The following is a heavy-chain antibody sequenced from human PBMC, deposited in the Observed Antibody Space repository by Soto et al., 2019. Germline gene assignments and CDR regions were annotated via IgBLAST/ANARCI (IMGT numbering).Heavy chain of an antibody. CDR1: GFTFSSYA. CDR3: ARVDSNYYHFDF. J-gene: IGHJ4*02. CDR2: IRSSTDST. V-gene: IGHV3-23*01. D-gene: IGHD4-4*01. Sequence: PGGSLRLSCAASGFTFSSYAMSWVRQAPGKGLEWVSAIRSSTDSTWYADSAKGRFTISSDNSKNTLYLQMNSLRAEDTARYYCARVDSNYYHFDFWGQGTLVTVSS.